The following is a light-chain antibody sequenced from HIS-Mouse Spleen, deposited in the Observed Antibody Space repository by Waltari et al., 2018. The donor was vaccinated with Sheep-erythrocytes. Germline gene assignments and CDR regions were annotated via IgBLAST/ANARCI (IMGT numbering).Light chain of an antibody. Sequence: EIVLTQSPGTLSLSLGDRATLSCRASQSVSSSYLAWYQQTPGQAPRLLIYGASSRATGIPDRFSGSGSETDFTLTISRLEPEDFAVYYCQQYGSSPTFGQGTKLEIK. J-gene: IGKJ2*01. CDR3: QQYGSSPT. CDR1: QSVSSSY. V-gene: IGKV3-20*01. CDR2: GAS.